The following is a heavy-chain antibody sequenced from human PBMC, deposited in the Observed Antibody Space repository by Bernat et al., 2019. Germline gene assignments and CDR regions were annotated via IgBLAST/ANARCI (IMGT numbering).Heavy chain of an antibody. CDR2: ISWNSVGI. D-gene: IGHD3-16*01. CDR3: VRGHDAYFPSGGSLYFDH. V-gene: IGHV3-9*01. J-gene: IGHJ4*02. CDR1: GFTFDEHA. Sequence: EVQLVESGGGLVQSGRSLRLSCATSGFTFDEHAIHWVRQTPGKGLEWVSGISWNSVGIGYGESVKGRFTISRDDAKKSVYLQVNSLRVEDTALYYCVRGHDAYFPSGGSLYFDHWGQGILVTASS.